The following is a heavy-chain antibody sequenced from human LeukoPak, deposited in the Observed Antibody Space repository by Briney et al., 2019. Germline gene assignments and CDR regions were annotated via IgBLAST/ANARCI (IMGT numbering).Heavy chain of an antibody. J-gene: IGHJ4*02. D-gene: IGHD6-19*01. Sequence: EASVSVSCKVSGYTFTGYYMHGVRQAPGQGVEWRGWINPKSGGTNYAQTLQGRVTIKRDSTISTAYTELTRLRSDDTAVYYCARGGAVPGNFDYWGQGTLVTVSS. V-gene: IGHV1-2*02. CDR1: GYTFTGYY. CDR2: INPKSGGT. CDR3: ARGGAVPGNFDY.